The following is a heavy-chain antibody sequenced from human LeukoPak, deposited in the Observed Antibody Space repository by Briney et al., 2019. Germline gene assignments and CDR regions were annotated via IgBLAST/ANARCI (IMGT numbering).Heavy chain of an antibody. CDR1: GFTFSSYA. CDR3: ARDGDYYDSSGYYGY. D-gene: IGHD3-22*01. J-gene: IGHJ4*02. CDR2: ISYDGSNK. V-gene: IGHV3-30-3*01. Sequence: GGSLRLSCAAFGFTFSSYAMHWVRQAPGKGLEWVAVISYDGSNKYYADSVKGRFTISRDNSKNTLYLQMNSLRAEDTAVYYCARDGDYYDSSGYYGYWGQGTLVTVSS.